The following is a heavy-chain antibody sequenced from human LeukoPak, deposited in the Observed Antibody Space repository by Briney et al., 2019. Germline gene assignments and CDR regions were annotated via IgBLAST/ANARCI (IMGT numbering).Heavy chain of an antibody. J-gene: IGHJ3*02. CDR3: ARGPDYYDSSGYAFDI. Sequence: GGSLRLSCAASGFTVSSNYMSWVRQAPGKGLEWVSVIYSGGSTYYADSVKGRFTISRDNSKNTLYLQMNSLRAEDTAVYYCARGPDYYDSSGYAFDIWGQGTMVTVSS. D-gene: IGHD3-22*01. V-gene: IGHV3-66*01. CDR1: GFTVSSNY. CDR2: IYSGGST.